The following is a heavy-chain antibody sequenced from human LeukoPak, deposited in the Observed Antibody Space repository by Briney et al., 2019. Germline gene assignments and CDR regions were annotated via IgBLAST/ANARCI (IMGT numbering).Heavy chain of an antibody. V-gene: IGHV3-23*01. D-gene: IGHD4-17*01. CDR2: ISRNSGAST. J-gene: IGHJ4*02. Sequence: GGSLRLSCAASGFTFSTYDMYWVRQAPGKGLECVASISRNSGASTYYAASVKGRFTISRDNSRSTLYLQMNSLRADDTAVYYCSKKGQNGDYGKPDWGQGTLVTVSS. CDR1: GFTFSTYD. CDR3: SKKGQNGDYGKPD.